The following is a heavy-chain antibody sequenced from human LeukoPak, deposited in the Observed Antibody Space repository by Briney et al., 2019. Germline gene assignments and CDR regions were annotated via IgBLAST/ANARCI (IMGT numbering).Heavy chain of an antibody. CDR1: GYTFTGYY. J-gene: IGHJ5*02. CDR2: INPNSGGT. Sequence: ASVKVSCKASGYTFTGYYMHWVRQAPGQGLEWMGWINPNSGGTNYAQKFQGRVTMTRDTSISTAYMELSRLRSDDTAVYYCARDRVYGGRRNWFDPWGQGTLVTVSS. V-gene: IGHV1-2*02. CDR3: ARDRVYGGRRNWFDP. D-gene: IGHD4-23*01.